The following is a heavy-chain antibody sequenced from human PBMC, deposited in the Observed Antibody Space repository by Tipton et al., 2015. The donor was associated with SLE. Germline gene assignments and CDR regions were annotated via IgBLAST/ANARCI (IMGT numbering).Heavy chain of an antibody. J-gene: IGHJ4*02. Sequence: TLSLTCTVSGGSVSSGSYYWSWIRQPPGKGLEWIGYIYYSGSTNYNPSLKSRVTISVDTSKNQFSLKLSSVTAADTAVYYCARDADDYGDRGDFDYWGQGTLVTVSS. CDR1: GGSVSSGSYY. V-gene: IGHV4-61*01. CDR3: ARDADDYGDRGDFDY. CDR2: IYYSGST. D-gene: IGHD4-17*01.